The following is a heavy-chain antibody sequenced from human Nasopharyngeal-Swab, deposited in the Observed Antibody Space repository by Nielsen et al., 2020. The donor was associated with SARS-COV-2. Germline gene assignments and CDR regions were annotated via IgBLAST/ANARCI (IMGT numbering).Heavy chain of an antibody. CDR3: ARDSPGTDSRGYDDAFDI. D-gene: IGHD3-22*01. CDR2: IWYDGSNK. Sequence: GGSLRLSCAASGFTFSSYGMHWVRQAPGKGLEWVAVIWYDGSNKYYADSVKGRFTISRDNSKNTLYLQMNSLRAEDTAVYYCARDSPGTDSRGYDDAFDIWGQGTMVTVSS. V-gene: IGHV3-33*01. CDR1: GFTFSSYG. J-gene: IGHJ3*02.